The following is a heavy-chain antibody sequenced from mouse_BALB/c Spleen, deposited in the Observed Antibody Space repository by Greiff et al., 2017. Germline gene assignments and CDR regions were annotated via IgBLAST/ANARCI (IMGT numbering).Heavy chain of an antibody. D-gene: IGHD2-4*01. Sequence: VQLQQPGAELVRPGASVKLSCKASGYTFTSYWINWVKQRPGQGLEWIGNIYPSDSYTNYNQKFKDKATLTVDKSSSTAYMQLSSPTSEDSAVYYCTRSKIYYDLYYAMDYWGQGTSVTVSS. J-gene: IGHJ4*01. CDR1: GYTFTSYW. CDR2: IYPSDSYT. V-gene: IGHV1-69*02. CDR3: TRSKIYYDLYYAMDY.